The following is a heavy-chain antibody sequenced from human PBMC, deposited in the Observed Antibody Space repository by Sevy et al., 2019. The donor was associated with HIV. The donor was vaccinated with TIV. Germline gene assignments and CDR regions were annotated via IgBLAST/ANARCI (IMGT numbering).Heavy chain of an antibody. CDR2: IKQDGSVK. D-gene: IGHD5-12*01. J-gene: IGHJ6*02. CDR3: ARAVIVATGDYYGMDV. V-gene: IGHV3-7*01. Sequence: GGSLRLSCAASGFTFSSYWMSWVRQAPGKGLEWVANIKQDGSVKYYVDSVKGRFTISRDNAKNSLYLQMNSLRAEDTAAYYCARAVIVATGDYYGMDVWGQGTTVTVSS. CDR1: GFTFSSYW.